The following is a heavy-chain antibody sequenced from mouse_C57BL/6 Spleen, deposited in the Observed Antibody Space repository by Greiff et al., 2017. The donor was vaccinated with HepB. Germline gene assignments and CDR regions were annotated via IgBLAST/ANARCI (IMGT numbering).Heavy chain of an antibody. Sequence: VKLVESGPGLVQPSQRLSITCTVSGFSLTSYGVHWVRQSPGKGLEWLGVIWRGGSTDYNAAFMSRLSITKDNSKSQVFFKMNSLQADDTAIYYCAKNYYGSSSYYFDYWGQGTTLTVSS. D-gene: IGHD1-1*01. J-gene: IGHJ2*01. CDR3: AKNYYGSSSYYFDY. CDR1: GFSLTSYG. CDR2: IWRGGST. V-gene: IGHV2-5*01.